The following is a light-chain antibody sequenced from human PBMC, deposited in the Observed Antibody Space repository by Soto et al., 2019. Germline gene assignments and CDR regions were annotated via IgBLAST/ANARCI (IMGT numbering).Light chain of an antibody. CDR1: SSTIGAGYN. CDR2: GNS. J-gene: IGLJ2*01. CDR3: QSYDSSLSGVL. V-gene: IGLV1-40*01. Sequence: QSVLTQPPSVSGAPGQRVTISCTGTSSTIGAGYNVPWYQHLQETAPKLLIYGNSNRPSGVPDRFSGSKSGTSASLAITGLQAEDEADYYCQSYDSSLSGVLFGGGTKLTVL.